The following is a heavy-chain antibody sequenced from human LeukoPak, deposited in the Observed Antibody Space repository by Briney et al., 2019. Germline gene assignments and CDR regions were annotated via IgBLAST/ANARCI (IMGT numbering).Heavy chain of an antibody. J-gene: IGHJ4*02. CDR3: ATLPEGPYGDYKRGYYFDY. CDR1: GYTFTSNY. V-gene: IGHV1-69*13. CDR2: IIPIFGTA. Sequence: SVKVSCKASGYTFTSNYIHWVRQAPGQGLEWMGGIIPIFGTANYAQRFQGRVTITADESTSTAYMELSSLRSEDTAVYYCATLPEGPYGDYKRGYYFDYWGQGTLVTVSS. D-gene: IGHD4-17*01.